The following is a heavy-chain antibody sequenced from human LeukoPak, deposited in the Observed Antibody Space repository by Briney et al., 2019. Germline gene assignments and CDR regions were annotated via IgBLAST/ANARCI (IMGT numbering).Heavy chain of an antibody. D-gene: IGHD3-10*01. J-gene: IGHJ4*02. CDR3: ARGERIGDLLFLYFDY. CDR2: INHSGST. V-gene: IGHV4-34*01. CDR1: GGSFSGYY. Sequence: KSSETLSLTCAVYGGSFSGYYWSWIRQPPGKGLEWIGEINHSGSTNYNPSLKSRVTISVDTSKNQFSLKLSSVTAADTAVYYCARGERIGDLLFLYFDYWGQGTLVTVSS.